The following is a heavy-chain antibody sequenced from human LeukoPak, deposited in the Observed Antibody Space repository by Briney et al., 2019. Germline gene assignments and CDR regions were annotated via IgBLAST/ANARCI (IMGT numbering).Heavy chain of an antibody. V-gene: IGHV1-69*05. CDR3: ARDGEMATGRRFDY. CDR1: GGTFSSYA. CDR2: IIPIFGTA. Sequence: VASVRVSCKASGGTFSSYAISWVRQAPGQGLEWMGGIIPIFGTASYAQKFQGRVTMTRDTSTSTVYMELSGLRSEDTAVYYCARDGEMATGRRFDYWGQGTLVTVSS. J-gene: IGHJ4*02. D-gene: IGHD5-24*01.